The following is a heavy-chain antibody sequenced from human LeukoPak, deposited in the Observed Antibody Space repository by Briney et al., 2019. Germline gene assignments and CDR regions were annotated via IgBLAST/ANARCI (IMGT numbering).Heavy chain of an antibody. CDR3: ARVNFRDYRGYTWFEP. V-gene: IGHV3-49*03. CDR2: VRTKTHGGAP. J-gene: IGHJ5*02. Sequence: GGSLRLSCKGSGVTFSDCAVTWFRQTPGKGLEWVGFVRTKTHGGAPETAASVRGRFNVSRDDSAGIAYLQMTSLRTEDTAMYYCARVNFRDYRGYTWFEPWGQGTLVTASS. D-gene: IGHD3-10*01. CDR1: GVTFSDCA.